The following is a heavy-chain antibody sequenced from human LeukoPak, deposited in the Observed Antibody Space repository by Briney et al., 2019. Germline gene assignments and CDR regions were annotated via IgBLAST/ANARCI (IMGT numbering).Heavy chain of an antibody. CDR3: ARDGSRGWYTY. D-gene: IGHD6-13*01. CDR2: NSSGGTTI. V-gene: IGHV3-11*01. Sequence: TGGPLILSCAASGITFTYYYRRGIRQAPGKGVEWVSYNSSGGTTIYYADSVKSRSTNSRDATKNTVFRQMNYLSAEDTATYYCARDGSRGWYTYWGQGTLVTVSS. J-gene: IGHJ4*02. CDR1: GITFTYYY.